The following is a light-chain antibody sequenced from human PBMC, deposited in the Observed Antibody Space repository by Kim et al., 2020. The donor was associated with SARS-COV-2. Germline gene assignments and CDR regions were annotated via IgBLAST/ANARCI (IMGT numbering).Light chain of an antibody. CDR2: AAS. CDR3: QQLNSYPIT. Sequence: DIQLTQSPSFLSASVGDRVAITCRASQGISSYLAWHQQKPGKAPMLLIYAASTLQSGVPSRFSGSGSGTEFTLTISSLQPEDFATYYCQQLNSYPITFGQGTRLEIK. J-gene: IGKJ5*01. V-gene: IGKV1-9*01. CDR1: QGISSY.